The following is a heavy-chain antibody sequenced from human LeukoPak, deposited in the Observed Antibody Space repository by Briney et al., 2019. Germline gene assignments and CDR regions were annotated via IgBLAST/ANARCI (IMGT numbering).Heavy chain of an antibody. CDR3: TRIVYWRFDY. D-gene: IGHD1-26*01. Sequence: GGSLRLSCAASGFSFNIYWMSWVRQPPGKGLEWVANINHDGSEKYYVDSVKGRFTISRDNAENSLYLQMNSLRAEDTAVYYCTRIVYWRFDYWGQGTLVSVSS. CDR2: INHDGSEK. V-gene: IGHV3-7*03. J-gene: IGHJ4*02. CDR1: GFSFNIYW.